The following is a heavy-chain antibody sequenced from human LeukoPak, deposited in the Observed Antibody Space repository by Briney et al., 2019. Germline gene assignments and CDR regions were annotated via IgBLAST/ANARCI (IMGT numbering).Heavy chain of an antibody. CDR3: ARHVPDRGWPRFCDY. D-gene: IGHD6-19*01. CDR2: IYHTGTT. J-gene: IGHJ4*02. CDR1: GGSISNSIYY. Sequence: SETLSLTCTVSGGSISNSIYYWGWVRQPPGKGLDWIGSIYHTGTTYFSPSLKSRVTMSVDTSKNQFSLKLTSVTAADTAVYYCARHVPDRGWPRFCDYWGQGTLVTVSS. V-gene: IGHV4-39*01.